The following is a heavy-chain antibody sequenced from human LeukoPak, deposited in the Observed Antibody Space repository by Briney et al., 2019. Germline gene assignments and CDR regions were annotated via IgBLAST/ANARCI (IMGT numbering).Heavy chain of an antibody. D-gene: IGHD2-21*02. CDR2: IYYSGST. Sequence: SETLSLTCTVSGGSISSYYWSWIRQPPGKGLEWIGYIYYSGSTYYNPSLKSRVTISVDTSKNQFSLKLSSVTAADTAVYYCARGVGVTTRFDYWGQGTLVTVSS. V-gene: IGHV4-59*12. J-gene: IGHJ4*02. CDR3: ARGVGVTTRFDY. CDR1: GGSISSYY.